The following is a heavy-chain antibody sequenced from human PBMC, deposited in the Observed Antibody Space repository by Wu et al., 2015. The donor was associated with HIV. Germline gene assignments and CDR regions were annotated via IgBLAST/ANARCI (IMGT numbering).Heavy chain of an antibody. CDR2: INPNRGAT. D-gene: IGHD3-16*01. CDR3: AKGDLHFYFNL. CDR1: GYSFTGYY. Sequence: QVQLVQSGAEMKKPGASVKVSCKASGYSFTGYYLHWVRQAPGQTLEWMGWINPNRGATNYAHKFQGRVTMTRDTSVSTAYMELTSLRSDDTATYYCAKGDLHFYFNLWGRGSRVIVSS. J-gene: IGHJ2*01. V-gene: IGHV1-2*07.